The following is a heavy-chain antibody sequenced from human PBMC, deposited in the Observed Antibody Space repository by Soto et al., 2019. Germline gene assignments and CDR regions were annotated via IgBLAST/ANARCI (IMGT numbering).Heavy chain of an antibody. CDR3: ARVYYYDSSGYYYWFDP. CDR2: MNPNSGNT. D-gene: IGHD3-22*01. J-gene: IGHJ5*02. CDR1: GYTFTSYD. V-gene: IGHV1-8*01. Sequence: ASVKVSCKASGYTFTSYDINWVRQATGQGLEWMGWMNPNSGNTGYAQKFQGRVTMTRNTSISTAYMELSSLRSEDTAVYYCARVYYYDSSGYYYWFDPWGQGTLVTVSS.